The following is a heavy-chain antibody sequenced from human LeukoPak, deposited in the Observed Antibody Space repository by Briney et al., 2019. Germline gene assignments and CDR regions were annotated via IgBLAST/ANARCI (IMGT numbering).Heavy chain of an antibody. CDR2: ISSSSSTI. J-gene: IGHJ6*02. D-gene: IGHD3-16*01. CDR1: GFTFSSYR. Sequence: GGSLRLSCAASGFTFSSYRMNWVREAPGKGLGWVSYISSSSSTIYYADAVKGRFPISRDNAKNSLYLQMNSLRDEDTAVYYCARSLMITFGGAYYYYYGMDVWGQGTTVTVSS. CDR3: ARSLMITFGGAYYYYYGMDV. V-gene: IGHV3-48*02.